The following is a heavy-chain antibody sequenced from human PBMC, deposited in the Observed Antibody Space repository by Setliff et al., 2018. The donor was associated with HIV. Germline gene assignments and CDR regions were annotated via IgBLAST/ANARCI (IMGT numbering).Heavy chain of an antibody. CDR3: ARHKGAGPYYYYMDV. CDR1: GYSFTSYW. J-gene: IGHJ6*03. V-gene: IGHV5-51*01. Sequence: PGESLKISCKGSGYSFTSYWIGWVCQMPGKGLEWMGIIYPGDSDTRYSPSFQGQVTISADKSISTAYLQWSSLKASDTAMYYCARHKGAGPYYYYMDVWGKGTTVTVSS. CDR2: IYPGDSDT. D-gene: IGHD3-16*01.